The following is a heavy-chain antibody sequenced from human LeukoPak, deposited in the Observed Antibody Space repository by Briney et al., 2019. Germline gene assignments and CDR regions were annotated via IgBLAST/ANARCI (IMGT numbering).Heavy chain of an antibody. D-gene: IGHD3-10*01. CDR2: INPDSGGT. CDR1: GYTFTGYY. J-gene: IGHJ4*02. CDR3: ARGPYYYGSGRFDY. Sequence: ASVKVSCKASGYTFTGYYIHWVRQAPGQGLEWMGWINPDSGGTNYAQKFQGRVTMTRDTSISTAYMDLSSLRSDDTAVYYCARGPYYYGSGRFDYWGQGTLVTVSS. V-gene: IGHV1-2*02.